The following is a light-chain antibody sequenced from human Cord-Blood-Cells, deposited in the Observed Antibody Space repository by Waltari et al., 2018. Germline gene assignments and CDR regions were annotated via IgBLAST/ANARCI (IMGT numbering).Light chain of an antibody. V-gene: IGLV3-1*01. J-gene: IGLJ3*02. CDR3: QAWDSSTAV. CDR2: QDS. CDR1: NLGDKY. Sequence: SYELTKPPSVSVSPGQTARITCSGDNLGDKYACWYQQKPGQSPVLVIYQDSKRPSGIPERFSGSNSGNTATLTISGTQAMDEADYYCQAWDSSTAVFGGGTKLTVL.